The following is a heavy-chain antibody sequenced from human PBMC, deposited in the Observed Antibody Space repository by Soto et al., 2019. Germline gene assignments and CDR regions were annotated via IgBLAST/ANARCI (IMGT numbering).Heavy chain of an antibody. CDR2: TRNKANSYTT. CDR3: ARGYITMVRGVIYYYYYMDV. D-gene: IGHD3-10*01. CDR1: GFTFSDHY. J-gene: IGHJ6*03. Sequence: PGGSLRLSCAASGFTFSDHYMDWVRQAPGKGLEWVGRTRNKANSYTTEYAASVKGRFTISRDDSKNSLYLQMNSLKTEDTAVYYCARGYITMVRGVIYYYYYMDVWGKGTTVTVSS. V-gene: IGHV3-72*01.